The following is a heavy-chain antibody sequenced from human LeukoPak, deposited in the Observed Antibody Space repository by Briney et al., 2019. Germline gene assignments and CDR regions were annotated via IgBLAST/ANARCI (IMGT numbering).Heavy chain of an antibody. CDR2: IHYSGST. CDR3: ARHRFQWLVPSHFDY. CDR1: GGSIGSYQ. D-gene: IGHD6-19*01. V-gene: IGHV4-59*08. Sequence: SETLSLTCTVSGGSIGSYQWNCIRQPPGKGLEWIGNIHYSGSTYYNPSLKSRVTISADTSKNQFSLKLSSVTAADTAVYYCARHRFQWLVPSHFDYWGQGTLVTVSS. J-gene: IGHJ4*02.